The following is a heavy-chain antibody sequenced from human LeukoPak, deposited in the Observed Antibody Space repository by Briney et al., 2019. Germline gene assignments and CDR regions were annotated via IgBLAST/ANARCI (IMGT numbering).Heavy chain of an antibody. CDR2: IWYDGSNK. J-gene: IGHJ6*02. CDR1: GFTFSSYG. V-gene: IGHV3-33*01. CDR3: ARCEDFADGYGMDV. Sequence: GRSLRLSCAASGFTFSSYGMHWVRQAPGKGLEWVAVIWYDGSNKYYADSVKGRFTISRDNSKNTLYLQMNSLRAEDTAVYYCARCEDFADGYGMDVWGQGTTVTVSS. D-gene: IGHD2-21*01.